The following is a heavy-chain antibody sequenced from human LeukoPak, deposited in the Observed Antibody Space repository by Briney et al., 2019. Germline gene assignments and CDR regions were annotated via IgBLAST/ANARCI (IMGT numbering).Heavy chain of an antibody. CDR1: GFTFSSYA. Sequence: SGGSLRLSCAASGFTFSSYAMSWVRQAPGKGLEWVSVIYSGGSTYYADSVKGRFTISRDNSKNTLYLQMNSLRAEDTAVYYYAIRYSSGWYYFDYWGQGTLVTVSS. D-gene: IGHD6-19*01. CDR2: IYSGGST. V-gene: IGHV3-66*01. J-gene: IGHJ4*02. CDR3: AIRYSSGWYYFDY.